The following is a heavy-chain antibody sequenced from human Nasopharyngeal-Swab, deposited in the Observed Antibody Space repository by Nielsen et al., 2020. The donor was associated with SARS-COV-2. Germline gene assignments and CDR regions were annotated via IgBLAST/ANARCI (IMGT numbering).Heavy chain of an antibody. J-gene: IGHJ6*02. CDR2: IIPIFGIA. CDR1: GGTFSSYA. CDR3: ARRPYSSSSGDYYYGMDV. V-gene: IGHV1-69*13. Sequence: SVKVSCKASGGTFSSYAISWVRQAPGQGLEWMGGIIPIFGIANYAQKFQGRVTITADESTSTAYMELSSLRSEDTAVYYCARRPYSSSSGDYYYGMDVWGQGTTVTVSS. D-gene: IGHD6-6*01.